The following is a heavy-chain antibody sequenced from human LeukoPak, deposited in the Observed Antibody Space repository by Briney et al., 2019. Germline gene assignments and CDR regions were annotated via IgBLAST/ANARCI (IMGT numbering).Heavy chain of an antibody. Sequence: PSETLSLTCAVYGGSFSGYYWSWIRQPPGKGLERIGEINHSGSTNYNPSLKSRVTISVDTSKNQFSLKLSSVTAADTAVYYCARGPQGTWIQLWKFDYWGQGTLVTVSS. D-gene: IGHD5-18*01. CDR1: GGSFSGYY. CDR2: INHSGST. V-gene: IGHV4-34*01. CDR3: ARGPQGTWIQLWKFDY. J-gene: IGHJ4*02.